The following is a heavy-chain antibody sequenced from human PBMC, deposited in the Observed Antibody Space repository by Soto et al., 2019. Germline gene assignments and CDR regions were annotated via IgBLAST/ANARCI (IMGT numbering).Heavy chain of an antibody. CDR1: GGSFSGYY. V-gene: IGHV4-34*01. CDR3: ARGKDRIYYYCSGRLDP. CDR2: INHSGST. Sequence: SETLSLTCAVYGGSFSGYYWSWIRQPPGKGLEWIGEINHSGSTNYNPSLKSRVTISVDTSKNQFSLKLSSVTAADTAVYYCARGKDRIYYYCSGRLDPWGQGTLVTVSS. D-gene: IGHD3-10*01. J-gene: IGHJ5*02.